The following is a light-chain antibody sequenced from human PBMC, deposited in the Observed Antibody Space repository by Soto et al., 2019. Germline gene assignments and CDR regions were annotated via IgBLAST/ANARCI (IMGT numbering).Light chain of an antibody. CDR1: RSIGSW. Sequence: DFQMTQSPSTLSESGGDRITSTFRASRSIGSWLAWYQQKPGKAPKVLIYKASNLESGVPSRFSGSGSGTEFTLTISSLQPDDFATYYCQQYKTYWSFGQGTKGEIK. CDR2: KAS. J-gene: IGKJ1*01. CDR3: QQYKTYWS. V-gene: IGKV1-5*03.